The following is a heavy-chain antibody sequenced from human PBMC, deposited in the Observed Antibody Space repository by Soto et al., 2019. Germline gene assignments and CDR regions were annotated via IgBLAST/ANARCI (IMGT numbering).Heavy chain of an antibody. D-gene: IGHD2-21*02. Sequence: QVTLKESGPTLVKPTQTLTLTCTVSGLSLRTTGVGVGWVRQPPGKALEWLALLYWDDDKGYSPSLRNRLTIAKDSSEKQVVLTMTNRDTVDTATYYCVQSRCGGDCLEIYSSHAYNGLDVWGQGTTVTVSS. CDR2: LYWDDDK. CDR3: VQSRCGGDCLEIYSSHAYNGLDV. V-gene: IGHV2-5*02. J-gene: IGHJ6*02. CDR1: GLSLRTTGVG.